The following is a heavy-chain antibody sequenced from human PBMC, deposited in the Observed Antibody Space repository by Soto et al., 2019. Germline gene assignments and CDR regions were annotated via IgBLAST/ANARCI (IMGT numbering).Heavy chain of an antibody. J-gene: IGHJ6*02. Sequence: GESLKISCKGSGYSFTSHWISWVRQVPGKGLEWMGRIDPSDSYTNYSPSFQGHVTISADKSISTAYLQWSSLKASDTAMYYCARFYYDSSGYPPFHFYYYYGMDVWGQGTTVTVSS. CDR1: GYSFTSHW. CDR2: IDPSDSYT. V-gene: IGHV5-10-1*01. CDR3: ARFYYDSSGYPPFHFYYYYGMDV. D-gene: IGHD3-22*01.